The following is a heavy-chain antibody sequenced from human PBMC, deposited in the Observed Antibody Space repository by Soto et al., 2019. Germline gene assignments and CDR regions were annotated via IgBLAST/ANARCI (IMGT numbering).Heavy chain of an antibody. CDR2: IIPHVGPP. J-gene: IGHJ5*02. CDR1: GGTFRTFV. D-gene: IGHD2-21*01. CDR3: GKLSAGVCGGEPCYRLDSWFDL. V-gene: IGHV1-69*01. Sequence: QGQLVQSGAEVRKPGSSVKVSCQVSGGTFRTFVMTWVRHAPGQGLEWMGAIIPHVGPPKDAQKLEGRGSITAAECTGTAYMEIGRQRPDDAAFCYCGKLSAGVCGGEPCYRLDSWFDLWGQGTKIAVSS.